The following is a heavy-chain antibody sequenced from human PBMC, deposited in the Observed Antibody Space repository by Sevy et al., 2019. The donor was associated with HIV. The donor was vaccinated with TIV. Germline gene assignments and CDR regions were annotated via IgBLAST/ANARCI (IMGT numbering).Heavy chain of an antibody. CDR1: GFDFNHHW. V-gene: IGHV3-7*01. CDR2: IKQDGSET. CDR3: ARLPTGLQSFNYLLSTYFDS. D-gene: IGHD3-9*01. J-gene: IGHJ4*02. Sequence: GGSLRLSCAASGFDFNHHWMSWVRQAPQKGLEWVANIKQDGSETYYVDSLEGRFTMSRDNARYSLSLQINDLRAEDTAVYYCARLPTGLQSFNYLLSTYFDSWGQGTLVTVSS.